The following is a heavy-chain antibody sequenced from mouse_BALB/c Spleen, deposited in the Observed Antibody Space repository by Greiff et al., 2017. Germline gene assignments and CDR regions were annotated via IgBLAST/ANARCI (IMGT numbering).Heavy chain of an antibody. J-gene: IGHJ4*01. Sequence: QVQLQQSGAELVRPGVSVKISCKGSGYTFTDYAMHWVKQSHAKSLEWIGVISTYYGDASYNQKFKGKATMTVDKSSSTAYMELARLTSEDSAIYYCARRDGDYAMDYWGQGTSVTVSS. CDR2: ISTYYGDA. D-gene: IGHD2-3*01. CDR1: GYTFTDYA. CDR3: ARRDGDYAMDY. V-gene: IGHV1S137*01.